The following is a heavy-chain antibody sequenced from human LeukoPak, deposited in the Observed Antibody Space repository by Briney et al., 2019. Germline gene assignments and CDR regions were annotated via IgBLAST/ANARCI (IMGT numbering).Heavy chain of an antibody. CDR1: GYTFAIFG. CDR2: IGADNENT. CDR3: ARAGATVTMFYDY. V-gene: IGHV1-18*01. Sequence: GASVTVSCKASGYTFAIFGVTWVRQAPGQGLEWVGWIGADNENTNYAQKFQGRVTMTTDTSTSTVYMELRSLRSDDTAVYYCARAGATVTMFYDYWGQGTLVSVSS. D-gene: IGHD4-17*01. J-gene: IGHJ4*02.